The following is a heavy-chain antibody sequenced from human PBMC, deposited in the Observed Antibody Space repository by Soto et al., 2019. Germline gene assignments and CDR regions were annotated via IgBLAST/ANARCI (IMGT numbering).Heavy chain of an antibody. CDR3: ARPRRKVVPAATYYFVY. J-gene: IGHJ4*02. Sequence: GSLRLSCAASGFTFSSYGMHWVRQAPGKGLEWVAVIWYDGSNKYYADSVKGRFTISRDNSKNTLYLQMNSLRAEDTAVYYCARPRRKVVPAATYYFVYWGQGTLVTVSS. V-gene: IGHV3-33*01. CDR2: IWYDGSNK. CDR1: GFTFSSYG. D-gene: IGHD2-2*01.